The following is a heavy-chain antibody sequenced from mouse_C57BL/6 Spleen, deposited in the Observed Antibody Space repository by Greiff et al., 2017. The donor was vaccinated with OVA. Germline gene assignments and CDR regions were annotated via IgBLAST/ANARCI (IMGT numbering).Heavy chain of an antibody. CDR1: GYTFTDYY. D-gene: IGHD4-1*01. Sequence: QVQLQQSGAELVRPGASVKLSCKASGYTFTDYYINWVKQRPGQGLEWIARIYPGSGNTYYNEKFKGKATLTAEKSSSTAYMQLSSLTSEDSAVYFCARSRLGQGDYWGQGTTLTVSS. J-gene: IGHJ2*01. CDR3: ARSRLGQGDY. CDR2: IYPGSGNT. V-gene: IGHV1-76*01.